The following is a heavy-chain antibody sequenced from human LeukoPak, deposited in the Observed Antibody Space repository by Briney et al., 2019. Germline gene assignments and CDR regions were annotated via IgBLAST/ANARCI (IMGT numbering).Heavy chain of an antibody. CDR3: ARDLSSSSPYYFDY. J-gene: IGHJ4*02. V-gene: IGHV4-59*12. CDR1: GDSINSDY. CDR2: IYYSGST. D-gene: IGHD6-6*01. Sequence: SETLSLTCTVSGDSINSDYWNWIRQPPGKGLEWIGFIYYSGSTNYNPSLKSRVTISVDASRNHFSLKLNSVTAADTAVYYCARDLSSSSPYYFDYWGQGTLVTVSS.